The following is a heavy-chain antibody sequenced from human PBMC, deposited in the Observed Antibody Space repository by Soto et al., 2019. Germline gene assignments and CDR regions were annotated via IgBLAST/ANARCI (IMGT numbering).Heavy chain of an antibody. J-gene: IGHJ4*02. CDR1: GGSISSDNYY. CDR3: ARAFYDILSGYYRSPFDY. D-gene: IGHD3-9*01. CDR2: VYYSGST. V-gene: IGHV4-39*01. Sequence: PSETLSLTCTVSGGSISSDNYYWGWIRQPPGKGLEWIGSVYYSGSTYFNPSLESRVTISVDTSKSQFSLRLSSVTAADTAVYYCARAFYDILSGYYRSPFDYWGQGTLVTVSS.